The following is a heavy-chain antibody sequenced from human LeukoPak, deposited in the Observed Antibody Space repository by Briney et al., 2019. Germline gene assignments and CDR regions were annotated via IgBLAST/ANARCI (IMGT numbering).Heavy chain of an antibody. CDR3: ARSGFWNGYSYYSMDV. D-gene: IGHD3-3*01. CDR2: LYTSGHT. J-gene: IGHJ6*03. CDR1: ALTVSNNY. Sequence: RAGRSLRLSCAAAALTVSNNYMSWVRQAPGEGREWLSALYTSGHTVYADSVKGRFIISKANSNNTIYLQLNSLRAADTGIYYCARSGFWNGYSYYSMDVWGKGTTVTVSS. V-gene: IGHV3-53*01.